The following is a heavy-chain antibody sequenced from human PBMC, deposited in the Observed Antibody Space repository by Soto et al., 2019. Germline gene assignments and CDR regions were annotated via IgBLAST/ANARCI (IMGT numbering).Heavy chain of an antibody. CDR2: INHSGTT. Sequence: QVQLRQWGAGLLKPSETLSLTCAVFGGSFSDYYWTWIRQPPGKGLEWIGEINHSGTTSYNPSLKSRRTISVDTSNNQFSLKLSSVTAADTAVYYCARNPIYHFFAGYYSVDYWGQGTLVTVSS. V-gene: IGHV4-34*01. J-gene: IGHJ4*02. CDR3: ARNPIYHFFAGYYSVDY. D-gene: IGHD3-9*01. CDR1: GGSFSDYY.